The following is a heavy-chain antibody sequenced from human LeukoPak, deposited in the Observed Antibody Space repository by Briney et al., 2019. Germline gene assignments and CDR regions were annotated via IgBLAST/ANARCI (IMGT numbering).Heavy chain of an antibody. CDR2: IYSGGST. D-gene: IGHD3-22*01. CDR1: GFTVSSNY. Sequence: PGGSPRLSCAASGFTVSSNYMSWVRQAPGKGLEWVSVIYSGGSTYYADSVKGRFTISRDNSKNTLYLQMNSLRADDTAVYYCARGPYPDYYDSWRDFDYWGQGTLVTVSS. CDR3: ARGPYPDYYDSWRDFDY. V-gene: IGHV3-53*01. J-gene: IGHJ4*02.